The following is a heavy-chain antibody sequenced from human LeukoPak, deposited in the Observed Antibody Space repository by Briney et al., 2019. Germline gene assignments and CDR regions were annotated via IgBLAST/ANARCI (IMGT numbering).Heavy chain of an antibody. D-gene: IGHD6-13*01. CDR3: AKDSSAGSNPYFDY. CDR2: IKHDGSEK. CDR1: GFTFSDYY. Sequence: GGSLRLSCAASGFTFSDYYTSWIRQAPGKGLEWMASIKHDGSEKYYVDSVKGRFTISRDNAKKSLYLEMNSLRAEDTALYYCAKDSSAGSNPYFDYWGQGTLVTVSS. J-gene: IGHJ4*02. V-gene: IGHV3-7*03.